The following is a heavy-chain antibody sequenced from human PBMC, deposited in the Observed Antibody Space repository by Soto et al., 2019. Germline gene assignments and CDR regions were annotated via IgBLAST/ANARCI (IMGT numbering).Heavy chain of an antibody. J-gene: IGHJ4*02. D-gene: IGHD2-2*02. Sequence: QVQLVQSGAEVKKPGSSVKVSCKASGGTFSSYAISWVRQAPGQGLEWMGGIIPIFGTANYAQKFQGRVTITADESTSTAYMELSSLRSEDTAVYYCARGSSNCSSTSCYTPFDYWGQGTLVTVSS. CDR1: GGTFSSYA. V-gene: IGHV1-69*01. CDR2: IIPIFGTA. CDR3: ARGSSNCSSTSCYTPFDY.